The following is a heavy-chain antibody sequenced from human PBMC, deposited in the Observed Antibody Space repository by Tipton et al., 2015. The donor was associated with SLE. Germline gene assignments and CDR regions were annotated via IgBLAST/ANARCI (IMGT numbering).Heavy chain of an antibody. D-gene: IGHD3-16*02. CDR3: ARGQEDYIWGNYRYYYYVMDV. V-gene: IGHV3-30*04. CDR1: GFTFSSYV. CDR2: ISYDGGNK. Sequence: SLRLSCAASGFTFSSYVMHWVRQAPGKGLEWVAVISYDGGNKYYADSVKGRFTISRDNSKNTLYLQMNSLRAEDTAVYYCARGQEDYIWGNYRYYYYVMDVWGQGTTVTVSS. J-gene: IGHJ6*02.